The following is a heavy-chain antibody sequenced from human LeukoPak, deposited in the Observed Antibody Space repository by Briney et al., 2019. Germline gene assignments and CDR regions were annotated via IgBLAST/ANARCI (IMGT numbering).Heavy chain of an antibody. CDR3: AREPGTDYRKYYFDY. J-gene: IGHJ4*02. CDR1: GFTFSSHA. V-gene: IGHV3-64*04. CDR2: ISSNGGST. D-gene: IGHD3/OR15-3a*01. Sequence: PGGSLRHSCSASGFTFSSHAMHWVRQAAAKGLEYVSAISSNGGSTYYADSVQGRLTITVDNSKNMHYLQMNSLRAEDTAVYYCAREPGTDYRKYYFDYWGQGTLVTVSS.